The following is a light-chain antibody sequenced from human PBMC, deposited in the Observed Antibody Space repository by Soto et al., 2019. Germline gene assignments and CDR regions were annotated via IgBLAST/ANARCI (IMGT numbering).Light chain of an antibody. CDR1: SSDIGTYKY. J-gene: IGLJ2*01. CDR3: SSYAGRNNVV. Sequence: QSALTQPPSASGSPGQSVTISCTGTSSDIGTYKYVSWYQHHPGKAPKLMIYEVSKRPSGVPDRFSGSKSGNTASLTVSGLLTEDEADHYCSSYAGRNNVVFGGGTKVTVL. CDR2: EVS. V-gene: IGLV2-8*01.